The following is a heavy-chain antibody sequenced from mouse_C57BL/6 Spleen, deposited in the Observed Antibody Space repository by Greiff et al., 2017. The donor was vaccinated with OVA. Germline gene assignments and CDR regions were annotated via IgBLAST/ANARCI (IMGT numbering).Heavy chain of an antibody. D-gene: IGHD1-1*01. CDR2: IDPSDSYT. Sequence: VQLQQPGAELVMPGASVKLSCKASGYTFTSYWMHWVKQRPGQGLEWIGEIDPSDSYTNYNQKFKGKSTLTVDKSSSTAYMQLSSLTSEDSAVYYGERGGSYYGSSYWYFDVWGTGTTVTVSS. CDR3: ERGGSYYGSSYWYFDV. V-gene: IGHV1-69*01. CDR1: GYTFTSYW. J-gene: IGHJ1*03.